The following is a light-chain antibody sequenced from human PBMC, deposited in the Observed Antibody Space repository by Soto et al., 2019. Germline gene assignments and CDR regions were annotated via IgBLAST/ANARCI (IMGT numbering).Light chain of an antibody. CDR3: QQSYSTWT. V-gene: IGKV1-39*01. CDR1: QSISTS. CDR2: ASS. J-gene: IGKJ1*01. Sequence: IQMTQSPSSLSASVGDRVTITCRASQSISTSLSWYPPTPGTAPMLLIYASSSLRSGVPSRCSGSGSGTDFTLTISMLLPEYVATYYCQQSYSTWTFGQGTKVDI.